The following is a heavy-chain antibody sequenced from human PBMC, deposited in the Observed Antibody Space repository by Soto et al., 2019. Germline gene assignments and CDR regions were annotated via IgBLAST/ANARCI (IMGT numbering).Heavy chain of an antibody. CDR1: GFTFGSYW. J-gene: IGHJ3*02. Sequence: GGSLRLSCAASGFTFGSYWMSWVRQAPGKGLEWVANINPGGREKNYVDSVKGRFSISRDDAEKSHHLQMNSLRVEDTAVYYCAKYGSGNYGAYALDIWGQGTMVTVSS. V-gene: IGHV3-7*01. CDR3: AKYGSGNYGAYALDI. D-gene: IGHD3-10*01. CDR2: INPGGREK.